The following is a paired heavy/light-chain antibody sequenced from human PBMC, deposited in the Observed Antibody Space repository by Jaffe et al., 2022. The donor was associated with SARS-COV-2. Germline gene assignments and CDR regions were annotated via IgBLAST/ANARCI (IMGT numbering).Light chain of an antibody. V-gene: IGKV1-39*01. CDR2: AAS. CDR3: QQTYTTPYT. CDR1: QSINSY. J-gene: IGKJ2*01. Sequence: DIQMTQSPSSLSASVGDRVTVTCRASQSINSYLNWYQQKPGKAPKVLIYAASSLQSGVPSRFSGSGSGADFTLTISNLQPEDFATYYCQQTYTTPYTFGQGTKLEIK.
Heavy chain of an antibody. CDR3: ARVGGYYQLYYYYMDV. J-gene: IGHJ6*03. CDR1: GGSISNYF. V-gene: IGHV4-59*01. CDR2: IYYNGNT. D-gene: IGHD2-2*01. Sequence: QVQLQESGPGLVKPSETLSLTCTVSGGSISNYFWSWIRQPPGKGLEWIGYIYYNGNTNYNPSLKSRVTISVDTSRNQFSLRLSSVTAADTAVYYCARVGGYYQLYYYYMDVWGKGTTVTVSS.